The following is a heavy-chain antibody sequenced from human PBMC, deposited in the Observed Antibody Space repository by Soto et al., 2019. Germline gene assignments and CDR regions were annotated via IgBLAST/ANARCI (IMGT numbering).Heavy chain of an antibody. J-gene: IGHJ6*02. Sequence: PVGSLRLSYAASGFTFRSFSFNWVRQAPWKWLEWVFSLSSSSTYIKYADSVKGRFNISRDNAKNSLSLQMSSLGAEDTAVYYCARYCSTSSCYQRDPYYYYGMDVWGQGTTVTVSS. CDR2: LSSSSTYI. CDR1: GFTFRSFS. D-gene: IGHD2-15*01. CDR3: ARYCSTSSCYQRDPYYYYGMDV. V-gene: IGHV3-21*01.